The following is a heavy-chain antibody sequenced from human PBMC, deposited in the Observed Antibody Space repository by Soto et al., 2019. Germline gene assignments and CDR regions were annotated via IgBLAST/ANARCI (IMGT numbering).Heavy chain of an antibody. J-gene: IGHJ5*02. D-gene: IGHD3-9*01. V-gene: IGHV4-39*07. Sequence: SETLSLTCTVSGGSISSSSYYWGWIRQPPGKGLEWIGYIYHSGSTYYNPSLKSRVTISVDRSKNQFSLKLSSVTAADTAVYYCARGGLRYFDWLPQTSSDNWFDPWGQGTLVTVSS. CDR2: IYHSGST. CDR3: ARGGLRYFDWLPQTSSDNWFDP. CDR1: GGSISSSSYY.